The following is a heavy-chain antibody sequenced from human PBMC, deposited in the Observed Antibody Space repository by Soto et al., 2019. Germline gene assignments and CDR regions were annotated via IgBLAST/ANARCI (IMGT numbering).Heavy chain of an antibody. CDR2: IYNSGST. Sequence: SATMSPACRVSAGYIGSGYYCCSWIRQPPGKGLGWIGFIYNSGSTYYNSSLKSRVTISVDRSKNHFFLNLTAVTAADTAVYYCATYRKFFQIWGQGTKVTVSS. V-gene: IGHV4-30-2*01. CDR1: AGYIGSGYYC. J-gene: IGHJ3*02. CDR3: ATYRKFFQI.